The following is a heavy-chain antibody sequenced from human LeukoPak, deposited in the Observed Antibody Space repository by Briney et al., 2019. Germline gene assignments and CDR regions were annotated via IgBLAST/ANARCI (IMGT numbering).Heavy chain of an antibody. D-gene: IGHD2-15*01. J-gene: IGHJ6*03. CDR2: ITSTSINT. V-gene: IGHV3-23*01. CDR3: AKKGPYCIGKNCFNNDYYYMDV. CDR1: GFTFSSYA. Sequence: PGGSLRLSCAASGFTFSSYAMHWVRQAPGKGLEWVSAITSTSINTHYPDSVKGRFTVSRDNSRDTLYLQMNSLRAEDTAVYYCAKKGPYCIGKNCFNNDYYYMDVWGKGTTVTVSS.